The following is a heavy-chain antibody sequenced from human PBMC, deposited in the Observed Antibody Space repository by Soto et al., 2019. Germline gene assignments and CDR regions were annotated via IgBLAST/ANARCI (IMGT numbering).Heavy chain of an antibody. D-gene: IGHD3-10*01. J-gene: IGHJ6*01. V-gene: IGHV3-30*03. CDR1: GFTFSSYG. CDR3: ATLWDMVRGVTRTPYYYYGMDV. CDR2: ISYDGSNK. Sequence: QVQLVESGGGVVQPGRSLRLSCAASGFTFSSYGMHWVRQAPGKGLEWVAVISYDGSNKYYADSVKGRFTISRDNSKNTLYLQMNSLRAEDTAVYYCATLWDMVRGVTRTPYYYYGMDVW.